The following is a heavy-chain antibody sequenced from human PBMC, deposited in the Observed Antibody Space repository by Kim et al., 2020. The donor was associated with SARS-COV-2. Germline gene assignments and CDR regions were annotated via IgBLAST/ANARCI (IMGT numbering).Heavy chain of an antibody. CDR2: ISFDSSST. V-gene: IGHV3-30*12. CDR3: ERGGTVAGLSLVGAY. D-gene: IGHD1-26*01. CDR1: GFSISTFG. Sequence: GGSLRLSCVASGFSISTFGMHWVRQAPGKGLEWVGTISFDSSSTLYGNSVRGRFTISRDNSVNTLYLQMNRLRTEDTAVYYCERGGTVAGLSLVGAYWG. J-gene: IGHJ4*01.